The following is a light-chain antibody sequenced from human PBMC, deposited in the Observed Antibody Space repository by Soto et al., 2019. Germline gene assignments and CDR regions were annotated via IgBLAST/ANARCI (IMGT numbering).Light chain of an antibody. V-gene: IGKV3-15*01. Sequence: EIVMTQSPATLSVSPGERATLSCRASQSVSSNLAWYQQKPGQAPRLLMYGASTRSTGIPDRFSGSGSGTEVTLTISSLQSEDFAVYYCQQHNNWPPWTFGQGTMVEIK. CDR2: GAS. CDR1: QSVSSN. CDR3: QQHNNWPPWT. J-gene: IGKJ1*01.